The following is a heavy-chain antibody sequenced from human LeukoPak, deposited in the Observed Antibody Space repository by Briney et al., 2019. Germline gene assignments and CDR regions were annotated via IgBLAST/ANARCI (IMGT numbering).Heavy chain of an antibody. J-gene: IGHJ6*02. D-gene: IGHD3-10*01. CDR1: GFTVSSYS. CDR2: ISYDGSNK. Sequence: GRSLRLSCAASGFTVSSYSMRWVRQAPGKGLEWVAVISYDGSNKYYADSVKGRFTISRDNSKNTLYLQMHSLRAEDPAVYYCARDFFYGSGRKYYYYYGMDAWGQGTTVTVSS. CDR3: ARDFFYGSGRKYYYYYGMDA. V-gene: IGHV3-30*04.